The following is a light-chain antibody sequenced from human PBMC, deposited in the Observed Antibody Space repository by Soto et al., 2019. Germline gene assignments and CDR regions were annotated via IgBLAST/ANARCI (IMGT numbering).Light chain of an antibody. CDR3: CSYAGSSTYV. J-gene: IGLJ1*01. CDR2: EVS. V-gene: IGLV2-23*02. CDR1: SSDVGSYNL. Sequence: QSVLTQPASVSGSSGQSITISCTGTSSDVGSYNLVSWYQQHPGKAPKVMIYEVSKRPSGVPNRFSGSKSGNTASLTISGLQAEDEADYYCCSYAGSSTYVFGTGTKVTVL.